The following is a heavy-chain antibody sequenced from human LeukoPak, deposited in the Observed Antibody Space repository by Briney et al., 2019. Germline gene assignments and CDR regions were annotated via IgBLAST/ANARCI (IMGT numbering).Heavy chain of an antibody. D-gene: IGHD6-13*01. CDR2: ISYDGSNK. CDR3: AKDRRGSYSNVPGEDY. J-gene: IGHJ4*02. Sequence: GGSLRLSCVAAGFIFSSYTMHWVRQAPGKGLEWVAIISYDGSNKYYADSVKGRFTISRDNSKNTLYLQMNSLRAEDTAIYYCAKDRRGSYSNVPGEDYWGQGTLVTVSS. CDR1: GFIFSSYT. V-gene: IGHV3-30-3*01.